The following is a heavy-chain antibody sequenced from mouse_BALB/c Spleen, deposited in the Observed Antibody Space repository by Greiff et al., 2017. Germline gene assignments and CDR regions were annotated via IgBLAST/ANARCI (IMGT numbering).Heavy chain of an antibody. CDR1: GFTFNTYA. Sequence: EVKLMESGGGLVQPKGSLKLSCAASGFTFNTYAMNWVRQAPGKGLEWVARIRSKSNNYATYYADSVKDRFTISRDDSQSMLYLQMNNLKTEDTAMYYSVRDYRYAMDYWGQGTSVTVSS. V-gene: IGHV10-1*02. CDR2: IRSKSNNYAT. CDR3: VRDYRYAMDY. J-gene: IGHJ4*01. D-gene: IGHD2-14*01.